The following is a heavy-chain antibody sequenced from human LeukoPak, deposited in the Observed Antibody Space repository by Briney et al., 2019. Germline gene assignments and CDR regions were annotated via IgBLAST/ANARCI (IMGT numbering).Heavy chain of an antibody. CDR2: ITSSSSYI. Sequence: PGGSLRLSCAVSGFTFSSYSINWVRQAPGKGLEWVSSITSSSSYIYCADSVKGRFTISRDNAKNSLYLQMNSLRAEDTAVYYCARDLTVTSTCWFDRWGQGTLVTVSS. CDR3: ARDLTVTSTCWFDR. J-gene: IGHJ5*02. V-gene: IGHV3-21*01. D-gene: IGHD4-11*01. CDR1: GFTFSSYS.